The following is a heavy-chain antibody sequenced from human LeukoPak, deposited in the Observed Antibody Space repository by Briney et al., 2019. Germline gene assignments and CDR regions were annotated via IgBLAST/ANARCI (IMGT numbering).Heavy chain of an antibody. J-gene: IGHJ3*01. CDR3: TTGIPDPNAFDV. CDR1: GFTFSHAW. D-gene: IGHD1-14*01. V-gene: IGHV3-15*01. Sequence: GSLRLSYAASGFTFSHAWMNWVPQAPGKGLEWVGRIKSKTDGGTTDYAAPVKGRFTISRDDSKTTLYLQMNSLKTEDTAVYYCTTGIPDPNAFDVWGLGTMVTVSS. CDR2: IKSKTDGGTT.